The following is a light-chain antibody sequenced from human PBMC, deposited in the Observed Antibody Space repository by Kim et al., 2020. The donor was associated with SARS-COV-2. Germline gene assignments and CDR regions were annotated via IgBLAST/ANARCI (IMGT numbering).Light chain of an antibody. CDR1: QTVGNY. CDR2: HAS. Sequence: LSPGARATLSCRTSQTVGNYLDWYQQKPGQAPRLLIYHASNRATGIPARFSGSGSGTDFTLTINSLEPEDFAVYYCHQRASWPLPFGGGTKVDIK. V-gene: IGKV3-11*01. J-gene: IGKJ4*01. CDR3: HQRASWPLP.